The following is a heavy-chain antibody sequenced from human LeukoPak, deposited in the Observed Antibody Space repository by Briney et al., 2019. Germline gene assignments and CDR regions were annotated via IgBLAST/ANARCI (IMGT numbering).Heavy chain of an antibody. CDR2: IWYDGRNK. CDR3: ARVNRGDAFDI. J-gene: IGHJ3*02. CDR1: GFTFSSYG. D-gene: IGHD3-16*02. Sequence: PGRSLRLSCAASGFTFSSYGMHWVRQAPGKGLEWVAVIWYDGRNKFYADSPKGRFTISGDNSKNTLYLQMNSLRAEDTAVYYCARVNRGDAFDIWGQGTLVTVSS. V-gene: IGHV3-33*01.